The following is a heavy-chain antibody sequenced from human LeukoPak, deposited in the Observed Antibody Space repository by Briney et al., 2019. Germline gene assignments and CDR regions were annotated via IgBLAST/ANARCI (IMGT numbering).Heavy chain of an antibody. D-gene: IGHD2-2*01. V-gene: IGHV3-21*01. CDR3: ARHCSSTSCYSSAFDI. J-gene: IGHJ3*02. CDR2: ISSSSSYI. Sequence: GGSLRLSCAASGFAFSSYSMNWVRQAPGKGLEWVSSISSSSSYIYYADSVKGRFTISRDNAKNSLYMQMNSLRAEDTAVYYCARHCSSTSCYSSAFDIWGQGTMVTASS. CDR1: GFAFSSYS.